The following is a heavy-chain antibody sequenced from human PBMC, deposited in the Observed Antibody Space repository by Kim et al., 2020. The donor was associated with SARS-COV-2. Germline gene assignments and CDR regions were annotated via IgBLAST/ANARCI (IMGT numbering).Heavy chain of an antibody. CDR1: GFTFSSYS. V-gene: IGHV3-48*02. D-gene: IGHD1-26*01. Sequence: GGSLRLSCAASGFTFSSYSMNWVRQAPGKGLEWVSYISSSSSTIYYADSVKGRFTISRDNAKNSLYLQMNSLRDEDTAVYYCARRPIGGSYKRAFDYWGQGTLVTVSS. CDR2: ISSSSSTI. CDR3: ARRPIGGSYKRAFDY. J-gene: IGHJ4*02.